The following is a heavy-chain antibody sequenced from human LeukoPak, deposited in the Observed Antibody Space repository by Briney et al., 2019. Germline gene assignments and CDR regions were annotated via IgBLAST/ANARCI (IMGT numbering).Heavy chain of an antibody. CDR2: ISRTSSYI. J-gene: IGHJ6*02. Sequence: GGSLRLSCAAAGFSFSTYSMNWVRKTPGKGLEWVSSISRTSSYIYYADSVKGRLTLSRDNGKNSLYLQMNSLRAEDTAVYYCARGGMGANSQEYFYYGMDVWGQGTTVTVSS. CDR3: ARGGMGANSQEYFYYGMDV. V-gene: IGHV3-21*01. CDR1: GFSFSTYS. D-gene: IGHD2-8*01.